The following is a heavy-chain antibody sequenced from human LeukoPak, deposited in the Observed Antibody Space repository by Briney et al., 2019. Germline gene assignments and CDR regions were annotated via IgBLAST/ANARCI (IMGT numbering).Heavy chain of an antibody. D-gene: IGHD2-15*01. J-gene: IGHJ3*02. CDR1: GFTFSSYW. Sequence: PGGSLRLSCAASGFTFSSYWMSWVRQAPGKGLEWVANIKQDGSQKYYVDSVKGRFTISRDNAKNSLYLQMNSLRAEDTAVYYCAREMLGYCSGGSCYGGPDAFDIWGQGTMVTVSS. CDR3: AREMLGYCSGGSCYGGPDAFDI. V-gene: IGHV3-7*01. CDR2: IKQDGSQK.